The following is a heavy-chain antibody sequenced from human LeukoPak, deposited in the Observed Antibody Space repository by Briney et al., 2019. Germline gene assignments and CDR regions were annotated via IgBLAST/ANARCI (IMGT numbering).Heavy chain of an antibody. Sequence: GGSLRLSWVASGFTFNNAWMNWVRQAPGKGLEWVGRIKSETDGGTTDYVAPVKGRFTISRDTSKNTLYLQMNSLRAEDTAIYYCARAGGYITSWYFDHWGQGTLVTVSS. J-gene: IGHJ4*02. CDR3: ARAGGYITSWYFDH. CDR1: GFTFNNAW. D-gene: IGHD6-13*01. CDR2: IKSETDGGTT. V-gene: IGHV3-15*01.